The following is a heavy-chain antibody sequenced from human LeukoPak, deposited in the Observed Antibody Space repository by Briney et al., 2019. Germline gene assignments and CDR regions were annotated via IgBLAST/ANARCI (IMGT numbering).Heavy chain of an antibody. Sequence: ASVKVSCTASGYTFTSYDINWVRQATGQGLEWMGWMNPNSGNTGYAQKFQGRVTMTRNTSISTAYMELSSLRSEDTAVYYCARILSSGWYFDYWGQGTLVTVSS. CDR2: MNPNSGNT. D-gene: IGHD6-19*01. CDR1: GYTFTSYD. J-gene: IGHJ4*02. CDR3: ARILSSGWYFDY. V-gene: IGHV1-8*01.